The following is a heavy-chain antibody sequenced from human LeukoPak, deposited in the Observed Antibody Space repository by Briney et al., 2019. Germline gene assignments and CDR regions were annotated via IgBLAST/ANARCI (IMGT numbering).Heavy chain of an antibody. CDR3: ARRYSGYDYSSFNY. J-gene: IGHJ4*02. CDR2: INPNSGGT. Sequence: GASVKVSCKASGYTFTGYYMHWVRQAPGQGLEWMGWINPNSGGTNYAQKFQGRVTMTRDTSISTAYMELSRLRSDDTAVYYCARRYSGYDYSSFNYWGQGTLVTVSS. CDR1: GYTFTGYY. D-gene: IGHD5-12*01. V-gene: IGHV1-2*02.